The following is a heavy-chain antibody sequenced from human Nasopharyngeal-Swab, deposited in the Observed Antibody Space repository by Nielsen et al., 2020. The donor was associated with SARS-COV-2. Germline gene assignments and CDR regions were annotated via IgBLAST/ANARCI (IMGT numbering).Heavy chain of an antibody. V-gene: IGHV3-33*03. CDR2: IWYDGSNK. J-gene: IGHJ6*03. CDR1: GFTFSTYA. Sequence: GESLKISCAASGFTFSTYAMHWVRQAPGKGLEWVTFIWYDGSNKEYADAVKGRFTISRDNARKSLYLQMDSLRGEDTGVYYCAGRGISVSGDYYYYMDVWGKGTPVTVSS. CDR3: AGRGISVSGDYYYYMDV. D-gene: IGHD3-3*02.